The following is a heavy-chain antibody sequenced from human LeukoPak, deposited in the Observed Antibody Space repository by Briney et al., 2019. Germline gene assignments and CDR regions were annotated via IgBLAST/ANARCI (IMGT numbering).Heavy chain of an antibody. CDR2: ITTSSSYT. J-gene: IGHJ6*03. V-gene: IGHV3-21*01. CDR1: GFTFSSYE. CDR3: ARDPYSGAYGDTYYYYMDV. Sequence: GGSLRLSCAASGFTFSSYEMNWVRQTPGKGLEWISSITTSSSYTFYADSVKGRFTISRDNARNSLYLQMNSLTAEDTAVYYCARDPYSGAYGDTYYYYMDVWGKGTTVTISS. D-gene: IGHD1-26*01.